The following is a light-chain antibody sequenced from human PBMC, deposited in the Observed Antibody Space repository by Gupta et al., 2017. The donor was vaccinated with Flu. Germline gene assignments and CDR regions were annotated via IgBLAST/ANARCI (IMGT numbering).Light chain of an antibody. V-gene: IGLV2-14*01. Sequence: ISCTGTSGDLGAYNYVSWYQQHPGTAPKLIIFEVSNRPSGVADRFSGSKSGNTASLTIAGLQAEDEADYYCSSETGTNTLVVFGGGTKLTVL. CDR1: SGDLGAYNY. CDR2: EVS. CDR3: SSETGTNTLVV. J-gene: IGLJ2*01.